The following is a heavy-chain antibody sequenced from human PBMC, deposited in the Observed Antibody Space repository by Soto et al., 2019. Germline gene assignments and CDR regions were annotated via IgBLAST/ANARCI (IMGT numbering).Heavy chain of an antibody. V-gene: IGHV1-24*01. CDR2: FDPEDGET. CDR1: GYTLTELS. Sequence: QVQLVQSGAEVKKPGASVKVSCKVSGYTLTELSMHWVRQAPGKGLEWMGGFDPEDGETIYAQKFQGRVTMTEDTSTETAYMELSSLGSEDTAVYYCATTGKYYDFWSGPSIKGANYFDYWGQGTLVTVSS. J-gene: IGHJ4*02. D-gene: IGHD3-3*01. CDR3: ATTGKYYDFWSGPSIKGANYFDY.